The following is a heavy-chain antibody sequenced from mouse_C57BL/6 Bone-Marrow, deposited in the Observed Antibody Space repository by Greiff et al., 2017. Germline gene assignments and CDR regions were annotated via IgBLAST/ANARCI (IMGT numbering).Heavy chain of an antibody. CDR3: ARGGRRAWFAY. CDR2: IYPRDGST. J-gene: IGHJ3*01. Sequence: VQLQESGPELVKPGASVSLSCKASGYTFTSYDINWLKQRPGQGLVWIGWIYPRDGSTKYNETFKGKATLTVDTSSSTAYMELHSLTSEDSAVYFCARGGRRAWFAYWGQGTLVTVSA. V-gene: IGHV1-85*01. CDR1: GYTFTSYD.